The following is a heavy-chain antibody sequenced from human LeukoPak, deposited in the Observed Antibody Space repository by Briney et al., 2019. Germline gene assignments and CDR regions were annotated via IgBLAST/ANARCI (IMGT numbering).Heavy chain of an antibody. Sequence: SETLSLTCAVYGGSFSGYYWSWIRQPPGKGLEWIGEINHSGSTNYNPSLKSRVTISVDTSKNQFSLKLSSVTAADTAVYYCARSNRGYSSGFDYWGQGTLVTVSP. CDR3: ARSNRGYSSGFDY. V-gene: IGHV4-34*01. D-gene: IGHD5-18*01. CDR1: GGSFSGYY. J-gene: IGHJ4*02. CDR2: INHSGST.